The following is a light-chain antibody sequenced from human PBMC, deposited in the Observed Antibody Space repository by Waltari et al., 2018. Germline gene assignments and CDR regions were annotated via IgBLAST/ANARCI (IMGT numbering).Light chain of an antibody. CDR1: QDVSTW. CDR3: QQTDSFPLT. CDR2: AAS. V-gene: IGKV1-12*01. Sequence: DIQMTQSPSSVSASIGDRLTISCRASQDVSTWVAWYQQKPGKAPNPLISAASSLQSGVPSRFSGSGSGTDFTLTISGLQPEDFTIYFCQQTDSFPLTFGGGTKVELK. J-gene: IGKJ4*01.